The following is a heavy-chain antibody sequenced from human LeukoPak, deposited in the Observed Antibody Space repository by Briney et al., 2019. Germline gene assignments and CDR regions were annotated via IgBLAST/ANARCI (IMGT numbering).Heavy chain of an antibody. CDR2: IYYSGST. CDR3: AGGVVTYNAFDI. CDR1: GVSISSYY. D-gene: IGHD2-21*02. V-gene: IGHV4-59*06. Sequence: SETLSLTCTVSGVSISSYYWSWIRQPPGKGLEWIGYIYYSGSTYYNPSLKSRVTISVDTSKNQFSLKLSSVTAADTAVYYCAGGVVTYNAFDIWGQGTMVTVSS. J-gene: IGHJ3*02.